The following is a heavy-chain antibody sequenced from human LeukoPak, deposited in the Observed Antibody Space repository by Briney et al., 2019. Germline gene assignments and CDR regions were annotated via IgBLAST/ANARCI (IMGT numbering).Heavy chain of an antibody. CDR2: IYYSGST. J-gene: IGHJ5*02. Sequence: SETLSLTCTVSGGSIGSYYWSWIRQPPGEGLEWIGYIYYSGSTNYNPSLKSRVTISVDTSKNQFSLKLSSVTAADTAVYYCARWAGERDCSSTSCPRNWFDPWGQGTLVTVSS. CDR1: GGSIGSYY. CDR3: ARWAGERDCSSTSCPRNWFDP. V-gene: IGHV4-59*01. D-gene: IGHD2-2*01.